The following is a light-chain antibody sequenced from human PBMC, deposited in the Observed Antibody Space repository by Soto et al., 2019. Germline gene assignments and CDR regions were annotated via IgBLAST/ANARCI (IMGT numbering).Light chain of an antibody. CDR1: QDISKY. Sequence: DIQMTQSPSSLSASVGDRVTITCQASQDISKYLNWFQQKPGKAPKLLIFDASKLETGVPSRFSGSGSGTDFTFTISSLQPEDIATYYCQQYDNLLLTFGGGTKVEIK. CDR2: DAS. J-gene: IGKJ4*01. CDR3: QQYDNLLLT. V-gene: IGKV1-33*01.